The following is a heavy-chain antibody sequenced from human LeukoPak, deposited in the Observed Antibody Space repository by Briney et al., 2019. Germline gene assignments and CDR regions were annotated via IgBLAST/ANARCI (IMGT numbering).Heavy chain of an antibody. CDR1: GFAFRNNW. CDR3: ASTYDYDSSGNYPFDY. J-gene: IGHJ4*02. V-gene: IGHV3-74*01. CDR2: ISSDGRST. Sequence: GGSLRLSCAASGFAFRNNWMHWVRQAPGKGLVWVSRISSDGRSTNYADSVKGRFTISRDNAQNTLYMQMNSLRADDTAVYYCASTYDYDSSGNYPFDYWGQGTLVTVSS. D-gene: IGHD3-22*01.